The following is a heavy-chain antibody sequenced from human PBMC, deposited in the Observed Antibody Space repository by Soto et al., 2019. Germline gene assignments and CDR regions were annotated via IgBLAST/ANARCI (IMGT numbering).Heavy chain of an antibody. CDR3: ARGDYGMLTGYHISY. V-gene: IGHV1-18*01. CDR2: ISAYNGNT. J-gene: IGHJ4*02. CDR1: GYTFTSYG. D-gene: IGHD3-9*01. Sequence: QVQLVQSGAEVKKPGASVKVSCKASGYTFTSYGISWVRQAPGQGLEWMGWISAYNGNTNYAQKLQGRVTMTTDTSTSTGYMELRRLRSDDTAVYYCARGDYGMLTGYHISYWGQGTPVTVSS.